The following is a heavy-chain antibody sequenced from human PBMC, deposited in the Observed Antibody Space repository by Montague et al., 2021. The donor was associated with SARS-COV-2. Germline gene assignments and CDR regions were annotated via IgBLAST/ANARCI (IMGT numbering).Heavy chain of an antibody. V-gene: IGHV4-59*13. CDR3: ASETRYNWFGP. J-gene: IGHJ5*02. CDR2: IYYRGST. CDR1: GDSISDYY. D-gene: IGHD4-11*01. Sequence: SETLSLTCTVSGDSISDYYWSWIRQPPGKGLEWIGYIYYRGSTNYNPSLKSRVTISVDTSKNQFSLNLTSVTAADTAVYYCASETRYNWFGPWGPGTLVSVSS.